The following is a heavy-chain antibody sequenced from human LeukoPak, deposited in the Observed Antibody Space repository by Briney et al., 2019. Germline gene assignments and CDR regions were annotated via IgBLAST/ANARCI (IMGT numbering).Heavy chain of an antibody. J-gene: IGHJ4*02. CDR3: ARDYYDSSGYYYEDY. CDR2: ISAYNGNT. Sequence: GASVKVSCKASGYTFTSYGISWVRQAPGQGLEWMGWISAYNGNTNYAQKLQGRVTMTTDTSTSTAYMELRSLRSDDTAVYYCARDYYDSSGYYYEDYWGQGTLVTVSS. D-gene: IGHD3-22*01. CDR1: GYTFTSYG. V-gene: IGHV1-18*01.